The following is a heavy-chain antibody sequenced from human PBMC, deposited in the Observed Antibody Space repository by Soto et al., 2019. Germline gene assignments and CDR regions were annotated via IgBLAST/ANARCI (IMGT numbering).Heavy chain of an antibody. J-gene: IGHJ3*01. D-gene: IGHD4-17*01. Sequence: QVQLQESGPGLVRPSETLSLTCSVSGDSIGSTIHDWSWIRLHPGKGLEYIGYIYYSGATYYSPSLESRVTISVDTSKNQFSLKLTSVTAADTARYYCARCSDIGDKRDAFDVWGQGTMVTVSS. CDR1: GDSIGSTIHD. CDR3: ARCSDIGDKRDAFDV. V-gene: IGHV4-31*03. CDR2: IYYSGAT.